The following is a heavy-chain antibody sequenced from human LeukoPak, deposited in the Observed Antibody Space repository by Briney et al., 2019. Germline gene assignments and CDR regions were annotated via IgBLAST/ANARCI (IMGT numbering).Heavy chain of an antibody. V-gene: IGHV4-59*08. CDR1: GRSISSYY. D-gene: IGHD2-15*01. Sequence: SQCLSLTWPVSGRSISSYYWSWIRQPQRKGLEWIGSIHYSGGTNSNPSLKGRVTRSVDPSKTQLSMKLPSVPAAAPALYYCASHALSCRGGSCYPNWLDPWGQGTLVTVSS. J-gene: IGHJ5*02. CDR2: IHYSGGT. CDR3: ASHALSCRGGSCYPNWLDP.